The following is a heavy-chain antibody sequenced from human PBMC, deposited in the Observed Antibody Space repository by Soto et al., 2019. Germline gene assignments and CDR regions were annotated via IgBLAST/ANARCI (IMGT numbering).Heavy chain of an antibody. CDR3: VRDLDGSGSYYTDY. CDR2: ISVYNGNT. CDR1: GYSFINYG. V-gene: IGHV1-18*01. D-gene: IGHD3-10*01. Sequence: ASVKVSCKGSGYSFINYGISGVRQAPGQGLEWMGWISVYNGNTNYAQNLRGRVTMATDTSTSTAYMELRSLRSDDTAVYYCVRDLDGSGSYYTDYWGLGTLVTVSS. J-gene: IGHJ4*02.